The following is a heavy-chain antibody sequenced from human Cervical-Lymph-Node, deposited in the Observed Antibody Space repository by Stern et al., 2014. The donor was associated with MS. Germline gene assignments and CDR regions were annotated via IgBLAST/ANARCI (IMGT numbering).Heavy chain of an antibody. Sequence: VQLGGFGGGVVQPGGSLRLSFAATGFNFSSYAMQWVLQAPGKGLKWWAVLSYDGSKAYYADSVKGRFTISRDNSKKTLFLQMNSLRPEDTADYYCARDLLWFGEFDWGAMDVWGHGTTVTVSS. CDR2: LSYDGSKA. CDR3: ARDLLWFGEFDWGAMDV. CDR1: GFNFSSYA. J-gene: IGHJ6*02. V-gene: IGHV3-30-3*01. D-gene: IGHD3-10*01.